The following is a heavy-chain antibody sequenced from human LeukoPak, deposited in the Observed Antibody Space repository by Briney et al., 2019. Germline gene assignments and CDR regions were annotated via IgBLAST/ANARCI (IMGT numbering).Heavy chain of an antibody. J-gene: IGHJ5*02. CDR1: GGSISSYY. CDR3: ASRAAAGGGWFDP. V-gene: IGHV4-59*08. Sequence: SETRSLTCAVSGGSISSYYWSWIRQPPGKGLEWIGYIYDSGSTNYNPSLKSRVTISVDTSKNQFSLKLSSVTAADTVVYYCASRAAAGGGWFDPWGQGTLVTVSS. D-gene: IGHD6-13*01. CDR2: IYDSGST.